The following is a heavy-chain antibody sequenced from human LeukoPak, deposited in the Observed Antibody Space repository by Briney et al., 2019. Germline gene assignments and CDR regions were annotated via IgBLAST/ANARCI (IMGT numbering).Heavy chain of an antibody. J-gene: IGHJ4*02. Sequence: PGGSLRLSCAASGFTFSNSYMSWVRPAPGKGLEWVSYISGSGSHTTYADSVRGRFTISRDNAKNSLSLQVNSLRADDTAVYYCARVGSTVAAGTPDYWGQGTLVTVSS. D-gene: IGHD6-13*01. CDR3: ARVGSTVAAGTPDY. V-gene: IGHV3-11*06. CDR2: ISGSGSHT. CDR1: GFTFSNSY.